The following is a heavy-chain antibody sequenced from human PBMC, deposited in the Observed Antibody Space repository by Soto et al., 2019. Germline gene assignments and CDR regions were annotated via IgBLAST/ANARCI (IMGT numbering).Heavy chain of an antibody. CDR3: ARGYCSGGSCYSGFDY. V-gene: IGHV1-3*01. CDR1: GYSFTSYA. J-gene: IGHJ4*02. Sequence: ASVKVDCKASGYSFTSYAVHWVRQAPAQRLEWMGWINAGNGNTKYSQKFQGRVTITRDTSASTAYMELSSLRSEDTAVYYCARGYCSGGSCYSGFDYWGQGTLVTVSS. D-gene: IGHD2-15*01. CDR2: INAGNGNT.